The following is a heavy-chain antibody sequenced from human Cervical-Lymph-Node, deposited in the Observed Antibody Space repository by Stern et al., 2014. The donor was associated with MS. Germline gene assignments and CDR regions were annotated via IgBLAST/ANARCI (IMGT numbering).Heavy chain of an antibody. CDR3: ARDTILHRGLVY. Sequence: VQLVQSGAEVKKPGASVKVSCKASGYTFTSYAMHLVRQAPGQRLEWMGWINAGNGNTKYSQKFQGRVTITRDTSANTAYMELSSLRTEDTAVYYCARDTILHRGLVYWGQGTLVTVSS. V-gene: IGHV1-3*01. CDR1: GYTFTSYA. D-gene: IGHD3/OR15-3a*01. CDR2: INAGNGNT. J-gene: IGHJ4*02.